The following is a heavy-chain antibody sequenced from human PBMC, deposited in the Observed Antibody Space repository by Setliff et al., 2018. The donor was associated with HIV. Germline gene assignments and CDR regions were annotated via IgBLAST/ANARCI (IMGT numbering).Heavy chain of an antibody. V-gene: IGHV3-30-3*02. CDR3: AKDLRSTSCYD. D-gene: IGHD2-2*01. CDR2: ISYDGSNK. CDR1: GYTFNSYA. J-gene: IGHJ4*02. Sequence: SCKASGYTFNSYAISWVRQAPGQGLEWMAVISYDGSNKYYADSVKGRFTISRDNSKNTLYLQMNSLRAEDTAVYYCAKDLRSTSCYDWGQGTLVTVSS.